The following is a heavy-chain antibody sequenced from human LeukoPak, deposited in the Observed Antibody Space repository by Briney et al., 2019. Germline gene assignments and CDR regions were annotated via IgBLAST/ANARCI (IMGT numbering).Heavy chain of an antibody. V-gene: IGHV3-53*01. CDR1: GFTVSSNY. Sequence: GGSVRLSCAASGFTVSSNYMSWVRQAPGKGLEWVSIIYSGGSTFYADSVKGRFTISRDNSKNTLYLQMNSLRAEDTAVYYCARGGSYLSAFDIWGQGTMVTVSS. CDR2: IYSGGST. J-gene: IGHJ3*02. D-gene: IGHD1-26*01. CDR3: ARGGSYLSAFDI.